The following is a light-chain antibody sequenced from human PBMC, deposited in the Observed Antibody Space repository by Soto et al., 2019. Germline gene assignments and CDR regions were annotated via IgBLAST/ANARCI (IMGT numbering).Light chain of an antibody. V-gene: IGKV3-20*01. CDR3: QQYGSSPT. Sequence: EIVLTQSPGTLSLSPGQGATLSCRASQSLSSIYLAWYQQKPGQAPRLLIYDASNRATGIPDRFSGSGSGTDFTLTISRLEPEDFAVYYYQQYGSSPTFGQGTKVDIK. CDR1: QSLSSIY. CDR2: DAS. J-gene: IGKJ1*01.